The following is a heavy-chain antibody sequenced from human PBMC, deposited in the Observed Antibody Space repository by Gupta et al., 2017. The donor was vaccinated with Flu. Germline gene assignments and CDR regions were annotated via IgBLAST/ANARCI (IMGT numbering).Heavy chain of an antibody. D-gene: IGHD6-19*01. CDR3: AGIAVTGTAGSFDI. CDR1: GHTFTAYW. Sequence: KPSGHTFTAYWIHWVRQAPGQGLEWMGRINPNTGGTTYAQRFQGRVTMTRDTSISTAYMELTRVTSDDTAVYYCAGIAVTGTAGSFDIWGRGTMVTVSP. V-gene: IGHV1-2*06. CDR2: INPNTGGT. J-gene: IGHJ3*02.